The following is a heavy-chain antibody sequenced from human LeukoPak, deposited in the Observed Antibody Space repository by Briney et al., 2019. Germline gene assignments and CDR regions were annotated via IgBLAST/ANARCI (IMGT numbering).Heavy chain of an antibody. Sequence: GASVKVSCKASGYTFTTYDINWVRQATGQGLEWMGWMNPTNGDTGYARKSQGRVTMTRNTSISTAYMELSSLTFDDMAVYYCARQESGNNWNLGIWWGQGTLVTVSS. V-gene: IGHV1-8*01. CDR1: GYTFTTYD. CDR3: ARQESGNNWNLGIW. D-gene: IGHD1-20*01. CDR2: MNPTNGDT. J-gene: IGHJ4*02.